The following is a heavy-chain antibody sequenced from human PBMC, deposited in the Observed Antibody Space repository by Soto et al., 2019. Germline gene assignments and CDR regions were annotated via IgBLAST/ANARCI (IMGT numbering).Heavy chain of an antibody. V-gene: IGHV1-69*06. CDR2: IIPIFGTA. D-gene: IGHD3-22*01. CDR3: ASTKDDGSAYYYWYLGL. Sequence: GASVKVSCKASEDTFRNYAISWLRQAPGQGLEWMGGIIPIFGTANYAQKFQGRVTITADTSAKTVYLELSSLRSDNTAVYYCASTKDDGSAYYYWYLGLWGRGTLVTVSS. J-gene: IGHJ2*01. CDR1: EDTFRNYA.